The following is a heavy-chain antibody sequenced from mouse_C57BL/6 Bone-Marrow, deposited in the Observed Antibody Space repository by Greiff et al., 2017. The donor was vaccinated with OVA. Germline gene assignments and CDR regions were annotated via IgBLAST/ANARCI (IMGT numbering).Heavy chain of an antibody. J-gene: IGHJ3*01. CDR2: IYPRDGST. Sequence: SDAELVKPGASVKISCKVSGYTFTDHTIHWMKQRPEQGLEWIGYIYPRDGSTKYNEKFKGKATLTADKSSSTAYMQLNSLTSEDSAVYFCARWYYGSSYEAWFAYWGQGTLVTVSA. V-gene: IGHV1-78*01. CDR1: GYTFTDHT. CDR3: ARWYYGSSYEAWFAY. D-gene: IGHD1-1*01.